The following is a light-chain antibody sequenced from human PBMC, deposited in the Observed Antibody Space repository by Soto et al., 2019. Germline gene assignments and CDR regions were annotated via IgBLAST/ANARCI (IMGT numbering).Light chain of an antibody. V-gene: IGKV3-11*01. CDR2: DAS. CDR1: QSVRSS. J-gene: IGKJ4*01. Sequence: DIVLTQSPATLAPSPGERPARSCRASQSVRSSLAWYQQNPGQAPRLLIYDASSRATGIPDRFSGGGSGTDFTLTISRLEPEDFAVYYCQQFSSYPLTFGGGTKVDIK. CDR3: QQFSSYPLT.